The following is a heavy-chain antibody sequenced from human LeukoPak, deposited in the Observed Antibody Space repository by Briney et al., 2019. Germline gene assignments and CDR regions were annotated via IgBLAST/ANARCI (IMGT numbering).Heavy chain of an antibody. D-gene: IGHD3-22*01. CDR3: AKSPEYYYYDEALNDY. J-gene: IGHJ4*02. V-gene: IGHV3-23*01. CDR1: GFTFSSYA. Sequence: GGSLRLSCAASGFTFSSYAMSWVRQAPGKGLEWVSAISGSGGSTYYADSVKGRFTISRDNSKNTLYLQMNSLRAEDTAVYYCAKSPEYYYYDEALNDYWGQGTLVTVSS. CDR2: ISGSGGST.